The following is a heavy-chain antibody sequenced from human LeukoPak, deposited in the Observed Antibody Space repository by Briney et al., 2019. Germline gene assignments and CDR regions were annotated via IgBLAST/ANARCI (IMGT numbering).Heavy chain of an antibody. CDR2: IYYSGST. D-gene: IGHD6-13*01. CDR3: ARGLAAYSSPKNLDY. Sequence: SQTPSLTCTVSGGSISSGGYYWSWIRQHPGKGLEWIGYIYYSGSTYYNPSLKSRLTISLDTSKSQFSLKLSSVTAADTAVYYCARGLAAYSSPKNLDYWGQGTLVTVSS. V-gene: IGHV4-31*03. J-gene: IGHJ4*02. CDR1: GGSISSGGYY.